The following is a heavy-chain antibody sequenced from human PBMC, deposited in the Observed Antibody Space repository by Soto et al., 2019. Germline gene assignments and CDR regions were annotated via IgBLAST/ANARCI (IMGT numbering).Heavy chain of an antibody. V-gene: IGHV2-26*01. CDR1: GFSLSDARMG. J-gene: IGHJ4*02. D-gene: IGHD2-21*02. Sequence: QVTLKESGPVLVKPTETLTLTCTVSGFSLSDARMGVSWIRQPPGKALECLAHIFSNDEKSYSTSLKSRLSISKDTSKSQVVLTMTNMDPVDTATYYCARIVDPCGGHCRVYYFDFWGQGTLVTVSS. CDR2: IFSNDEK. CDR3: ARIVDPCGGHCRVYYFDF.